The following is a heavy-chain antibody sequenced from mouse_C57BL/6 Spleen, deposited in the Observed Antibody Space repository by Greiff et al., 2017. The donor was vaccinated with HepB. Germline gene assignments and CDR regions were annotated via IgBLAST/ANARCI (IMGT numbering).Heavy chain of an antibody. V-gene: IGHV1-82*01. CDR2: IYPGDGDT. J-gene: IGHJ3*01. CDR1: GYAFSSPW. D-gene: IGHD6-1*01. CDR3: ARSASAY. Sequence: VQLQLSGPELVKPGASVKIFCKASGYAFSSPWMNWVKQRLGKGLEWIGRIYPGDGDTNFNGNFMGKATLTADKSSSTAYMHLSSLTSEDSAVYFCARSASAYWNQGTLVTVSA.